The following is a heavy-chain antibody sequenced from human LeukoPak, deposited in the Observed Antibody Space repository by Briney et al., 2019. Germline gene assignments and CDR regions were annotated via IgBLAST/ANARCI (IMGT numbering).Heavy chain of an antibody. V-gene: IGHV3-7*01. Sequence: GGSLRLSCAAFGFTFSGFSMSWVRQSPTKGLEWVANIKQDGSERYYVDSVKGRFTISRDNAKNSLSLQMNNLRVEDTAVYYCARAGSHWHYVYWGQGTLVTVSS. CDR3: ARAGSHWHYVY. CDR2: IKQDGSER. D-gene: IGHD3-10*01. J-gene: IGHJ4*02. CDR1: GFTFSGFS.